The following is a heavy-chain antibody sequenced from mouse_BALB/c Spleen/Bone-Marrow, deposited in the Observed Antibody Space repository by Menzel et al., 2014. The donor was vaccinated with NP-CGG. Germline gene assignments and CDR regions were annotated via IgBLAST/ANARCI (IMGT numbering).Heavy chain of an antibody. D-gene: IGHD1-1*01. CDR3: ARPLYYYGSSHFDY. J-gene: IGHJ2*01. Sequence: VQLKESGGGLVQPGGSLKLSCAASGFDFSRYCMSWVRQAPGKGLEWIGEINPDSSTINYTPSLKDKFIVSRDNAKNTLYLQMSKVRSEDTALYCCARPLYYYGSSHFDYWGQGTTLTVSS. V-gene: IGHV4-1*02. CDR1: GFDFSRYC. CDR2: INPDSSTI.